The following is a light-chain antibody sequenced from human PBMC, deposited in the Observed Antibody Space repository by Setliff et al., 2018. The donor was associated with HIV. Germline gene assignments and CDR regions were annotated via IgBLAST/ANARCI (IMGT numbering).Light chain of an antibody. CDR1: SSDVGNYNL. V-gene: IGLV2-23*02. CDR3: CSYAGSRTFYV. J-gene: IGLJ1*01. CDR2: EVT. Sequence: QPASVSGSPGQSITISCSGTSSDVGNYNLVSWYQQPPGKAPKLMVYEVTKRPLGVSTRFSGSKSGNTASLTISGLLAEDEADYYCCSYAGSRTFYVFGTGTKVTVL.